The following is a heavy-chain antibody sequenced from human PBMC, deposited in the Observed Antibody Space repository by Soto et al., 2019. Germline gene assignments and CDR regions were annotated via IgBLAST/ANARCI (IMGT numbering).Heavy chain of an antibody. Sequence: SETLSLTCTVSGGSINSGDYYWSWIRQPPGKGLEWIGYIYYSGTTYYNPSLKSRVTISVDTSKNQFSLRLSSVTAADTAVYYCARDDKYDTNGIDYWGQGTLVTVSS. D-gene: IGHD3-22*01. CDR1: GGSINSGDYY. V-gene: IGHV4-30-4*01. J-gene: IGHJ4*02. CDR3: ARDDKYDTNGIDY. CDR2: IYYSGTT.